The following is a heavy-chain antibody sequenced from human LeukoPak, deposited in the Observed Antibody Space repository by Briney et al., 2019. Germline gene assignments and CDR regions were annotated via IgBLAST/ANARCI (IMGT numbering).Heavy chain of an antibody. V-gene: IGHV1-18*01. CDR1: GYTFTSYG. CDR3: AREAYYDFWSGYYTQFYYFDY. Sequence: ASVKVSCKASGYTFTSYGISWVRQAPGQGLEWMGWISAYNGNTNYAQKLQGRVTMTTDTSTSTAYMELRGLRSDDTAVYYCAREAYYDFWSGYYTQFYYFDYWGQGTLVTVSS. CDR2: ISAYNGNT. D-gene: IGHD3-3*01. J-gene: IGHJ4*02.